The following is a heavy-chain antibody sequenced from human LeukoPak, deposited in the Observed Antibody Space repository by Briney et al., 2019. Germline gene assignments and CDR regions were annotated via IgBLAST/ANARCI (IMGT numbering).Heavy chain of an antibody. J-gene: IGHJ5*02. CDR3: ARGLKYGDYVSWFDP. CDR1: NGSINTYY. D-gene: IGHD4-17*01. Sequence: SETLSLTCTVSNGSINTYYWSWIRQPPGKGLEWIGYIYYSGSTNYNPSLKSRVTISVDTSKNQFSLKLSSVTAADTAVYYCARGLKYGDYVSWFDPWGQGTLVTVSS. CDR2: IYYSGST. V-gene: IGHV4-59*01.